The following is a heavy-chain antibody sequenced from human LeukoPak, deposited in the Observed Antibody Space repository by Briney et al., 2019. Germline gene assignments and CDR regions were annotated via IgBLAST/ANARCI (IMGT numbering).Heavy chain of an antibody. CDR3: ATGYQYYDYYYMDV. CDR1: GFTFSSYG. V-gene: IGHV3-23*01. CDR2: ITASGDNT. Sequence: GGSLRLSCAASGFTFSSYGMSWVRQAPGKGLERVSGITASGDNTYYADSVKGRFNISRDNSKSTLYLQMNSLRAEDTAVYYCATGYQYYDYYYMDVWGKGTTVTISS. J-gene: IGHJ6*03. D-gene: IGHD6-25*01.